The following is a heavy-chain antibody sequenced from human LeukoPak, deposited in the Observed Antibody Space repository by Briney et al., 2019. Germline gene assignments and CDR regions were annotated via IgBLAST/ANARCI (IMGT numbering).Heavy chain of an antibody. J-gene: IGHJ4*02. CDR3: ARGYCSGGSCYHFES. CDR2: INPKSGGT. D-gene: IGHD2-15*01. CDR1: GYTFTGHY. V-gene: IGHV1-2*02. Sequence: GTSVKVSCKASGYTFTGHYLHWVRQAPGQGPEWMGWINPKSGGTNYAQKYQGRVTMTRDTSISTAYMEVSRLRSDDTAVYYCARGYCSGGSCYHFESWGQGTLVTVSS.